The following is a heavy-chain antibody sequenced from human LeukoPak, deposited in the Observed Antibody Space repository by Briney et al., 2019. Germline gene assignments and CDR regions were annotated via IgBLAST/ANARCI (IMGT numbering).Heavy chain of an antibody. D-gene: IGHD2-2*02. J-gene: IGHJ4*02. CDR3: ARVSAVLGYCSSTSCYTHDY. CDR1: GGTFSSYA. V-gene: IGHV1-69*13. CDR2: IIPIFGTA. Sequence: VQVSCKASGGTFSSYAISGVRQAPGQGREGMGGIIPIFGTANYAQKFQGRVTITADESTSTAYMELSSLRSEDTAVYCCARVSAVLGYCSSTSCYTHDYWGQGTLVTVSS.